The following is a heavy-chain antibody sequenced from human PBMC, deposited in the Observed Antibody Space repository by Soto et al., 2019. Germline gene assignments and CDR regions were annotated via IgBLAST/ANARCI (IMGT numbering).Heavy chain of an antibody. D-gene: IGHD6-13*01. CDR3: ARQAAAGLGAIDY. CDR2: IDPSDSYT. Sequence: PGESLKISCKGSGYSFTSYWISRVRQMPGKGLEWMGRIDPSDSYTNYSPSFQGHVTISADKSISTAYLQWSSLKASDTTMYYCARQAAAGLGAIDYWGQGTLVTVAS. J-gene: IGHJ4*02. CDR1: GYSFTSYW. V-gene: IGHV5-10-1*01.